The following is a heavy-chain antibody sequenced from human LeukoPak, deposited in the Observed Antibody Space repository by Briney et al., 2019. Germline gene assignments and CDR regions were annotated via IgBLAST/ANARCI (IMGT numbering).Heavy chain of an antibody. J-gene: IGHJ4*02. CDR2: ISSSSSYI. CDR1: GFTFSSYS. CDR3: VRDFRSADY. Sequence: GGSLRLSCAASGFTFSSYSMNWVRQAPGKGLEWVSSISSSSSYIYYADSVKGRFTISRDNAKNTVYLQMNSLREEDTAVYYCVRDFRSADYGGQGTLVTVSS. V-gene: IGHV3-21*01.